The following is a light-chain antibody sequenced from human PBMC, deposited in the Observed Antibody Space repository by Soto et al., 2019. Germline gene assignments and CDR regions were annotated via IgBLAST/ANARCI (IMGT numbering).Light chain of an antibody. CDR2: DAS. Sequence: EIVMTQSPATLSVSPGERATLSCRASQSVNSYLAWYQQKPGQAPRLLIYDASNRAAGIPARFSGSGSGTDFTLTISSLEPEDFAVYYCQQRTSWLTFGGGTKVEIK. CDR3: QQRTSWLT. V-gene: IGKV3-11*01. J-gene: IGKJ4*01. CDR1: QSVNSY.